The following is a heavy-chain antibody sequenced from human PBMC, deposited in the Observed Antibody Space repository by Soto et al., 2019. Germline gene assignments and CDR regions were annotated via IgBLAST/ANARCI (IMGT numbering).Heavy chain of an antibody. V-gene: IGHV3-33*01. J-gene: IGHJ3*02. CDR3: ARGEMATITPAAFDI. Sequence: GGSLRLSCAASGFTFSRYGMHWVRQAPGKGLEWVAVIWYDGSNKYYADSVKGRFTISRDNSKNTLYLQMNSLRAEDTAVYYCARGEMATITPAAFDIWGQGTMVTVSS. CDR2: IWYDGSNK. CDR1: GFTFSRYG. D-gene: IGHD5-12*01.